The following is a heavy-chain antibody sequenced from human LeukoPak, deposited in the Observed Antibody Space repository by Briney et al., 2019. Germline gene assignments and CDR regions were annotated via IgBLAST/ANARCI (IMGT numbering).Heavy chain of an antibody. D-gene: IGHD1-14*01. Sequence: QPGGSLILSCAASGFTFSSYSMNWVRQAPGKGLEWVSYISSSSSTIYYADSVKGRFTISRDNAKNSLYLQMNSLRDEDTAVYYCARGSSETRIYYFDYWGQGTLVTVSS. CDR1: GFTFSSYS. CDR3: ARGSSETRIYYFDY. V-gene: IGHV3-48*02. CDR2: ISSSSSTI. J-gene: IGHJ4*02.